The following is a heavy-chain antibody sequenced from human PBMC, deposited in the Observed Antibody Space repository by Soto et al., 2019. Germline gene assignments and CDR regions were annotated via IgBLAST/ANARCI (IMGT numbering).Heavy chain of an antibody. CDR3: ARNMRPFWDGSYSPSISPDY. D-gene: IGHD3-3*01. V-gene: IGHV3-30-3*01. Sequence: QVQLVESGGGVVQPGRSLRLSCAASGFTFSSYAMNWVRQAPGKGLEWVAIISYDGSNKYYADSVKGRFTISRDNSKNTLYLQMNCLTVEDTAVYYCARNMRPFWDGSYSPSISPDYWGQGTQVTVSS. J-gene: IGHJ4*02. CDR1: GFTFSSYA. CDR2: ISYDGSNK.